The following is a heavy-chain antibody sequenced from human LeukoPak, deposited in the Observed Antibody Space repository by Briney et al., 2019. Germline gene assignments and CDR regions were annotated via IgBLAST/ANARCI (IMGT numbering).Heavy chain of an antibody. Sequence: RASVKVSCMASGGTFSSYAISWVRQATGQGLEWMGWMNPNSGNTGYAQEFQGRVTMTRNTSISTAYMELSSLRSEDTAVYYCATTARYFDWFSDYWGQGTLVTVSS. CDR2: MNPNSGNT. J-gene: IGHJ4*02. V-gene: IGHV1-8*02. D-gene: IGHD3-9*01. CDR1: GGTFSSYA. CDR3: ATTARYFDWFSDY.